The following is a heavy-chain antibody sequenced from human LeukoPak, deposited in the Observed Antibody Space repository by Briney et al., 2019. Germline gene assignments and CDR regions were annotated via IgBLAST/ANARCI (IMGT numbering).Heavy chain of an antibody. CDR3: ARRMRGYINYYYYGMDV. V-gene: IGHV3-7*04. CDR2: IKQDGSEK. Sequence: GGSLRLSCAASGFTFSDYWMGWVRQAPGRGLEWVANIKQDGSEKYYGESVRGRLTISRDNAKNSVYLQMNSLRAEDTAVYYCARRMRGYINYYYYGMDVWGQGTTVTVSS. D-gene: IGHD5-24*01. CDR1: GFTFSDYW. J-gene: IGHJ6*02.